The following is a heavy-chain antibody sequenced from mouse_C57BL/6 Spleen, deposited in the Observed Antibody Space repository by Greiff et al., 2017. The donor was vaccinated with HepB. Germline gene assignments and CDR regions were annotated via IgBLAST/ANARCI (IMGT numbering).Heavy chain of an antibody. Sequence: VQLKQSGAELVRPGASVKLSCTASGFNIKDYYMHWVKQRPEQGLEWIGRIDPEDGDTEYAPKFQGKATMTADTSSNTAYLQLSSLTSEDTAVYYCTSHYYGSSPYFDYWGQGTTRTVSS. V-gene: IGHV14-1*01. D-gene: IGHD1-1*01. CDR3: TSHYYGSSPYFDY. CDR1: GFNIKDYY. J-gene: IGHJ2*01. CDR2: IDPEDGDT.